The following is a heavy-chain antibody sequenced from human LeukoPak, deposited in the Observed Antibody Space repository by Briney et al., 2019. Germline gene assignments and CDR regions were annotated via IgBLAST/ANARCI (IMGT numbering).Heavy chain of an antibody. J-gene: IGHJ4*02. CDR1: GGTFSSYA. V-gene: IGHV1-69*13. Sequence: ASVKVSCKASGGTFSSYAISWVRQAPGQGLEWMGGIIPIFGTANYAQKFQGRVTITADESTSTAYMELSNLRSEDTAVYYCARGLNGDYVVPFDYWGQGTLVTVSS. D-gene: IGHD4-17*01. CDR3: ARGLNGDYVVPFDY. CDR2: IIPIFGTA.